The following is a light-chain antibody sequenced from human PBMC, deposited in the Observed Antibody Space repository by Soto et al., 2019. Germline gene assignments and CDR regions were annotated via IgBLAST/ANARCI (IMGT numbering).Light chain of an antibody. V-gene: IGKV3-20*01. Sequence: EIVLTQSPGTLSLSPGERATLSCRASQSVSSSYLAWYQQKPGQAPRLLIYGASSRATGSPYGFSGSVSGQDFTLTISTLEPKDVPVYYCQQYGSSQYNFGQGNKLEIK. CDR1: QSVSSSY. CDR3: QQYGSSQYN. CDR2: GAS. J-gene: IGKJ2*01.